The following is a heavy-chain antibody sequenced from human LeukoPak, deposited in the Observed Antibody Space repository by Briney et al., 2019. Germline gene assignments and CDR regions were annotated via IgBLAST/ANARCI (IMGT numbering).Heavy chain of an antibody. CDR1: GFTLSSRW. D-gene: IGHD3-3*01. V-gene: IGHV3-7*03. CDR2: INRDGSEK. Sequence: GGSLRLSCVVSGFTLSSRWMMWVRQAPGEGLEWMTNINRDGSEKNYVDSVKGRFTITRDNAENSLYLRMNSLKVEDSAIYYCATYDSWSGYNIAYWGQGTLVTVSS. J-gene: IGHJ4*02. CDR3: ATYDSWSGYNIAY.